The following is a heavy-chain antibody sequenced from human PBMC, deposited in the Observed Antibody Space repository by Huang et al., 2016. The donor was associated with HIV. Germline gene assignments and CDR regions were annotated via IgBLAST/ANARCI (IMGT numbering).Heavy chain of an antibody. CDR2: FDPENYET. CDR1: GESLSELS. D-gene: IGHD2-21*02. CDR3: VVVVVTVPY. V-gene: IGHV1-24*01. J-gene: IGHJ4*02. Sequence: QVQLVQSGAEVRKSGASVRVSCKVSGESLSELSMKGVRQAPGRGLEWMGGFDPENYETIYAQKFQGRVTMTEDTSTDTAHMELSSLRSEDTAVYYCVVVVVTVPYWGQGTLVTVSS.